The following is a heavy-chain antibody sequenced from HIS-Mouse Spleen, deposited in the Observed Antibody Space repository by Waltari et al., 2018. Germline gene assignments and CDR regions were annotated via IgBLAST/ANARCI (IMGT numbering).Heavy chain of an antibody. CDR3: ARERRGPGWFDP. Sequence: EVQLVESGGGLVQPGGSLRLSWSASGFTFSSYGIIVVRQAPGRGLEWVANIKQDGSEKYYVDSGKGRFTISRDNAKNSLYLQMNSLRAEDTAVYYCARERRGPGWFDPWGQGTLVTVSS. CDR1: GFTFSSYG. V-gene: IGHV3-7*01. CDR2: IKQDGSEK. J-gene: IGHJ5*02. D-gene: IGHD5-12*01.